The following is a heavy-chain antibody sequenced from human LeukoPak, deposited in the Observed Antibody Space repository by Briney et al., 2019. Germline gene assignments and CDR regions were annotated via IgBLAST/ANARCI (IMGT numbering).Heavy chain of an antibody. CDR2: IYYTGST. Sequence: SETLSLTCTVSGGSVSSGSYYWSWIRQPPGRGLEWIGSIYYTGSTYYNPSLKSRVTMSVDTSKNQFSLKVRIVTAADTAVYYCARTRDSSSWYVFDYWGLGTLVTVSS. CDR3: ARTRDSSSWYVFDY. D-gene: IGHD6-13*01. J-gene: IGHJ4*02. V-gene: IGHV4-39*01. CDR1: GGSVSSGSYY.